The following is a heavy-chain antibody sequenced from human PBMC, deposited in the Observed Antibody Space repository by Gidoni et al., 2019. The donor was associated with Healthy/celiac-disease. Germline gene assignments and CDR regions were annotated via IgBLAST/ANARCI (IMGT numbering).Heavy chain of an antibody. CDR3: TRDEYCSSTSCYSLNAFDI. V-gene: IGHV3-49*03. D-gene: IGHD2-2*01. J-gene: IGHJ3*02. CDR2: IRSKAYGGTT. CDR1: GFTFGDYA. Sequence: EVQLVESGGGLVQPGRSLRLSCTASGFTFGDYAMSWFRQDPGKGLEWVGFIRSKAYGGTTEYAASVKGRFTISRDDSKSIAYLQMNSLKTEDTAVYYCTRDEYCSSTSCYSLNAFDIWGQGTMVTVSS.